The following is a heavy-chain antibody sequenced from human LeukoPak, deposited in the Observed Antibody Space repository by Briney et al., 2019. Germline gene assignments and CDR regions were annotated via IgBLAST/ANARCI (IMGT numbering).Heavy chain of an antibody. Sequence: QPGGSLRLSCAASGFTFSGYWMHWVRQAPGKGLVWVSRMNSDRSSTTYADSVKGRFTISRDNAKNTLYLQMNSLRAEDTAVYYCARDPVYYDSRGYYSGGSYFDYWGQGTLVTVSS. CDR1: GFTFSGYW. CDR3: ARDPVYYDSRGYYSGGSYFDY. D-gene: IGHD3-22*01. V-gene: IGHV3-74*03. CDR2: MNSDRSST. J-gene: IGHJ4*02.